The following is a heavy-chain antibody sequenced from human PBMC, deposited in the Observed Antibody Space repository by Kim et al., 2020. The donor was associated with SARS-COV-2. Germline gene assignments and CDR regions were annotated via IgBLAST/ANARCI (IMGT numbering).Heavy chain of an antibody. CDR3: ARWGGCFPYYYGMDV. Sequence: SSVKVSCKASGGTFSSYAISWVRQAPGQGLEWMGRIIPILGIANYAQKFQGRVTITADKSTSTAYMELSSLRSEDTAVYYCARWGGCFPYYYGMDVWGQGTTVTVSS. V-gene: IGHV1-69*04. CDR2: IIPILGIA. D-gene: IGHD1-26*01. CDR1: GGTFSSYA. J-gene: IGHJ6*02.